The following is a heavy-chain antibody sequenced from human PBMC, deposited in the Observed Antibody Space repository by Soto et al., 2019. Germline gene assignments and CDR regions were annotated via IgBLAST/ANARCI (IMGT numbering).Heavy chain of an antibody. J-gene: IGHJ5*02. D-gene: IGHD6-19*01. CDR3: VRVEAVPTGFDP. Sequence: ASVKVSCKASGGTFSSYAISWVRQAPGQGLEWMGGIIPIFGTANYAQKFQGRVTITADESTSTAYMELSSLRSEDTAVYYCVRVEAVPTGFDPWGQGTLVTVSS. V-gene: IGHV1-69*13. CDR2: IIPIFGTA. CDR1: GGTFSSYA.